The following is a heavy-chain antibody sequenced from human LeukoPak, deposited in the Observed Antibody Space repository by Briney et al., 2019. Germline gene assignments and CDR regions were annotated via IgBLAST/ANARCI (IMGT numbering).Heavy chain of an antibody. Sequence: SETLSLTGTVSGDSVSSGSSYWSGIRQPPGKGLEWIGYIYYSGSTNYNPSLKSRVTISVDTSKNQFSLKLSSVTAADTAVYYCARGSAWYFVYWGQGTLVTVSS. V-gene: IGHV4-61*01. J-gene: IGHJ4*02. CDR2: IYYSGST. D-gene: IGHD6-19*01. CDR1: GDSVSSGSSY. CDR3: ARGSAWYFVY.